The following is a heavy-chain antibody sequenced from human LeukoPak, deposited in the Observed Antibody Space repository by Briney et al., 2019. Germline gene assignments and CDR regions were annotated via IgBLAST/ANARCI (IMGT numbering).Heavy chain of an antibody. J-gene: IGHJ4*02. D-gene: IGHD1-26*01. CDR1: GFTFTSYA. CDR3: ARAYSYSGSSYFDY. V-gene: IGHV3-30-3*01. Sequence: GGSLRLSCAASGFTFTSYAMNWVRQAPGKGPEWVAVISYDGSNKYYADSVKGRFTISRDNSKNTLYLQMNSLRAEDTAVYYCARAYSYSGSSYFDYWGQGTLVTVSS. CDR2: ISYDGSNK.